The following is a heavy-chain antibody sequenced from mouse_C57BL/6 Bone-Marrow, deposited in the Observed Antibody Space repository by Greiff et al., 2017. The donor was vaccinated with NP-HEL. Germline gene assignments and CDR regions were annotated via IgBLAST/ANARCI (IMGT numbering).Heavy chain of an antibody. J-gene: IGHJ2*01. V-gene: IGHV1-47*01. CDR3: ARGCYYGSNLYYFDY. CDR1: GYTFTTYP. D-gene: IGHD1-1*01. Sequence: QVQLKESGAELVKPGASVKMSCKASGYTFTTYPIEWMKQNHGKSLEWIGNFHPYNDDTKYNEKFKGKATLTVEKSSSTVYLELSRLTSDDSAVYYCARGCYYGSNLYYFDYWGQGTTLTVSS. CDR2: FHPYNDDT.